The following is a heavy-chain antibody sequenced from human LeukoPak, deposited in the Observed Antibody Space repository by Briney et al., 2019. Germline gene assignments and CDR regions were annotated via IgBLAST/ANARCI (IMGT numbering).Heavy chain of an antibody. V-gene: IGHV3-74*01. J-gene: IGHJ4*02. D-gene: IGHD1-26*01. CDR2: INTDGSFA. CDR1: GFTFSDYW. CDR3: AREAKVGGALQY. Sequence: GGSLRLSCAASGFTFSDYWMHWVRQAPGKGLVWVSRINTDGSFARYADSVQGRFTISRDTAKNTLFLQMNSLRAEDTAVYYCAREAKVGGALQYWGQGILVTVSS.